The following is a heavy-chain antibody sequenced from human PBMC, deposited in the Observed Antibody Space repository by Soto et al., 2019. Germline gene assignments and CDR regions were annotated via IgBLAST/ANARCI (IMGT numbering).Heavy chain of an antibody. Sequence: ASVKVSCKVSGYTLTELSMHWVRQAPGKGLEWMGGFDPEDGETIYAQKFQGRVTMTEDTSTDTAYMELSSLRSEDTAVYYRATPGITGIQFDYWGQGTLVTVSS. CDR2: FDPEDGET. D-gene: IGHD1-20*01. V-gene: IGHV1-24*01. CDR1: GYTLTELS. J-gene: IGHJ4*02. CDR3: ATPGITGIQFDY.